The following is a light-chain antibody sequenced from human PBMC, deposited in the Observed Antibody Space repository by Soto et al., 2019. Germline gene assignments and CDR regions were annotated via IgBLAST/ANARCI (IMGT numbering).Light chain of an antibody. CDR3: SSYTSSSLNVV. J-gene: IGLJ2*01. CDR2: DVN. Sequence: QSALTQPASVSGSPGQSITISCTGTSSDVGGYNYISWYQQHPGKAPKLLIYDVNNRPSGVSNRFSGSKSGNTASLTISGLQAEDEADYYCSSYTSSSLNVVFGAGTKLTVL. CDR1: SSDVGGYNY. V-gene: IGLV2-14*01.